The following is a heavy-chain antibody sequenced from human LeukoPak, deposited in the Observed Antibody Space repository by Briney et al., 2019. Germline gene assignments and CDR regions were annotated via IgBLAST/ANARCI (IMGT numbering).Heavy chain of an antibody. CDR1: GGSISSYY. V-gene: IGHV4-59*01. D-gene: IGHD3-22*01. CDR2: IYYSGST. CDR3: ARWGTSSGYYTFDY. J-gene: IGHJ4*02. Sequence: SETLSLTCTVSGGSISSYYWSWIRQPPGKGLEWIGYIYYSGSTNYNPSLKSRVTISVATSKNQFSLKLSSVTAADTAVYYCARWGTSSGYYTFDYWGQGTLVTVSS.